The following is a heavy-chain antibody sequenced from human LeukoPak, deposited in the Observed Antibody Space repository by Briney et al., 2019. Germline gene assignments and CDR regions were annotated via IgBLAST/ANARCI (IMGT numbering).Heavy chain of an antibody. CDR2: ISGSGDTT. D-gene: IGHD3-10*01. Sequence: GGSLRLSCAASGFTFSSYAMSWVRQAPGKGLEWVSTISGSGDTTYYGDSVKGRFTISRDNSKNTLYLQMYSLRAEDTAVYYCAKSLRVVRGVPYYFDYWGQGTLVTVSS. V-gene: IGHV3-23*01. CDR1: GFTFSSYA. CDR3: AKSLRVVRGVPYYFDY. J-gene: IGHJ4*02.